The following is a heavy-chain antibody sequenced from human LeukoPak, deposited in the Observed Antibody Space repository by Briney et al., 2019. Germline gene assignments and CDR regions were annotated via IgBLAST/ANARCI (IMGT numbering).Heavy chain of an antibody. CDR3: EAMSFGGVIVL. J-gene: IGHJ4*02. Sequence: SVKVSSKASGGTAVIYRISSVRQAPGQGLEWMGGIITIYGTANYAQRMQGRVTITADEFTGTAYMELSSLEPEDTAVYYCEAMSFGGVIVLWGQGTLVTASS. CDR2: IITIYGTA. V-gene: IGHV1-69*13. CDR1: GGTAVIYR. D-gene: IGHD3-16*02.